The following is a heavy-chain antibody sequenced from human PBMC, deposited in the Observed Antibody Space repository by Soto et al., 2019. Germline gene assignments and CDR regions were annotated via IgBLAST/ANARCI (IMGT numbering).Heavy chain of an antibody. CDR3: ARSTYSDSGSYYLCAFDI. V-gene: IGHV4-59*08. J-gene: IGHJ3*02. D-gene: IGHD3-10*01. CDR1: GGSISTYY. CDR2: IHYSGST. Sequence: ASETLSLTCTVSGGSISTYYWSWIRQPPGKGLEWIGYIHYSGSTDYNPSLKSRVTISGDTSKNQFSLKLSSVTAADTAVYYCARSTYSDSGSYYLCAFDIWGQGTMVTVSS.